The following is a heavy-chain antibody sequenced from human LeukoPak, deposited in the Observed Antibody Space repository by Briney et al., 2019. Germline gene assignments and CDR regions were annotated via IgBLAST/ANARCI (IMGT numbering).Heavy chain of an antibody. CDR1: GFTFSSYW. J-gene: IGHJ4*02. Sequence: PGGFLRLSCTASGFTFSSYWMSWVRQAPGKGLEWVANIKKDGSENYYVDSVKGRFTISRDNAKNSLYLQMNSLRAEDMAVYYCVRDLGGRSGHWGQGTLVTVSS. D-gene: IGHD1-26*01. CDR2: IKKDGSEN. V-gene: IGHV3-7*03. CDR3: VRDLGGRSGH.